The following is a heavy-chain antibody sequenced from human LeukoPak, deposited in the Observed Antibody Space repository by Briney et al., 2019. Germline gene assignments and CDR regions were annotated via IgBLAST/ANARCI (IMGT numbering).Heavy chain of an antibody. D-gene: IGHD4-17*01. CDR2: ISAYNGNT. Sequence: GASVKVSCKASGYAFTSYGISWVRQAPGQGLEWMGWISAYNGNTNYAQKLQGRVTMTTDTSTSTAYMELRSLRSDDTAVYYCAREGTVTTLRIYCYYGMDVWGQGTTVTVSS. V-gene: IGHV1-18*01. CDR3: AREGTVTTLRIYCYYGMDV. CDR1: GYAFTSYG. J-gene: IGHJ6*02.